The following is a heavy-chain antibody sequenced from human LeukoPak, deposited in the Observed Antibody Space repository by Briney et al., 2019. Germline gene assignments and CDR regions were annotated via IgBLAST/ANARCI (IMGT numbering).Heavy chain of an antibody. CDR1: GDSVSSNSAA. CDR3: AKLGDSST. Sequence: SQTFSLTCALSGDSVSSNSAAWSWIRQSPSRGLEWLGRTCYRSKWYNDYAVSVKSRIIIKPDTSKNQFSLQLNSVTPEDTAVYYCAKLGDSSTWGQGTLVTVSS. D-gene: IGHD6-19*01. J-gene: IGHJ5*02. V-gene: IGHV6-1*01. CDR2: TCYRSKWYN.